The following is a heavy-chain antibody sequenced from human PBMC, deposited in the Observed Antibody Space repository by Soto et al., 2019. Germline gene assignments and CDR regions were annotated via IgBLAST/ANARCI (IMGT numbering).Heavy chain of an antibody. J-gene: IGHJ6*02. CDR1: GYILTGYS. V-gene: IGHV1-2*02. Sequence: QVYLVQSGAEVRRPGASVKVSCTAFGYILTGYSLHWVRQAPGQGLEWMGWIDPNSGATNSAERFHGRVSMTRDTSISAAYLELSSLRSDDTAVYYCARGYGNSPNMEFRFGMDVWGQGTTISVSS. CDR3: ARGYGNSPNMEFRFGMDV. CDR2: IDPNSGAT. D-gene: IGHD5-18*01.